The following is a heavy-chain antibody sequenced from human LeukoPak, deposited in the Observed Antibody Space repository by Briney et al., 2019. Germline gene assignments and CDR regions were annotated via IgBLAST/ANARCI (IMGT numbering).Heavy chain of an antibody. CDR2: ISGSGGST. D-gene: IGHD3-22*01. CDR1: GFTFSSYA. J-gene: IGHJ4*02. Sequence: GASLRLSCAASGFTFSSYAMSWVRQAPGNGLEWVSAISGSGGSTYYADSVKGRFTISRDNSKNTLYLQMNSLRAEDTAVYYCAKTYYYDSGGYYPLDYWGQGTLVTVSS. CDR3: AKTYYYDSGGYYPLDY. V-gene: IGHV3-23*01.